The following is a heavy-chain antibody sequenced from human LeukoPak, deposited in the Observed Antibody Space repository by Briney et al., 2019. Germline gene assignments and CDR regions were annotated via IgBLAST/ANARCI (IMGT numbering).Heavy chain of an antibody. V-gene: IGHV4-39*07. CDR3: ARDQDYHDSSGFDY. CDR1: GGSISSSSYY. CDR2: IYHSGRT. D-gene: IGHD3-22*01. J-gene: IGHJ4*02. Sequence: SETLSLTCTVSGGSISSSSYYWSWIRQPPGQGLEWIGEIYHSGRTNYNPSLKSRVTISVDKSKNQFSLNLTSVTAADTAVYYCARDQDYHDSSGFDYWGQGTLVTVSS.